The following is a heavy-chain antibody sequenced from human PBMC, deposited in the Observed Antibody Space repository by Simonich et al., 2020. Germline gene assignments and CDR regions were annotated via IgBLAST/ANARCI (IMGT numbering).Heavy chain of an antibody. D-gene: IGHD3-16*01. CDR2: IYHSAST. V-gene: IGHV4-34*01. CDR3: GRTFTRVATLDY. CDR1: GGSFSGYY. Sequence: QVQLQQWGAGLLKPSETLSLTCAVYGGSFSGYYWSWIRQPPGKGLEWIGSIYHSASTYDNPSLKGRVTISVDTSKYHFSLRLSSVPAADTAVYQRGRTFTRVATLDYKDQGTLVTVS. J-gene: IGHJ4*02.